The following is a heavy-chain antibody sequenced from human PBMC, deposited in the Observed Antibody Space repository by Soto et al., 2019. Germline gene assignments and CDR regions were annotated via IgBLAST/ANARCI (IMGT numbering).Heavy chain of an antibody. CDR2: FDPEDGET. Sequence: ASVKVSCKVSGYTLTELSIHWVRQAPGKGLEWMGGFDPEDGETVYAQNFQGRVTMTDDTSTDTAYMELSSLRSEDTAVYYCATRATVGIYYYYGLDVWGQGTTVTVSS. CDR3: ATRATVGIYYYYGLDV. CDR1: GYTLTELS. D-gene: IGHD4-17*01. V-gene: IGHV1-24*01. J-gene: IGHJ6*02.